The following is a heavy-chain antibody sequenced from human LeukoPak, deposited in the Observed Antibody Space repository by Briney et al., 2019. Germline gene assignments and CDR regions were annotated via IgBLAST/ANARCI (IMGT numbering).Heavy chain of an antibody. CDR1: GFTFSSYG. J-gene: IGHJ4*02. Sequence: PGGSLRLSCAASGFTFSSYGMHWVRQAPGKGLEWVAVISYDGSNKYYADSVKGRFTISRDNSKNTLSLQMNSLRAEDTAVYYCAKDGFCSGGKCHPHHFDDWGQGTLVTVSS. CDR2: ISYDGSNK. D-gene: IGHD2-15*01. CDR3: AKDGFCSGGKCHPHHFDD. V-gene: IGHV3-30*18.